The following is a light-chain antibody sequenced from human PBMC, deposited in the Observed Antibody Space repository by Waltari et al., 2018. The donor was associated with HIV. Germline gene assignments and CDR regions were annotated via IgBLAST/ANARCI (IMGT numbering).Light chain of an antibody. J-gene: IGKJ4*01. V-gene: IGKV1-12*01. Sequence: DIQMTQSPSSVSVAVGGAVSINCRASQNIGKTLAWYQLKTNKAPRLLSYEASRLDDGVPARFSGSGSKSNFSLDITNLQSEDHGIYICQQAKTFPHSFAGGTRVE. CDR1: QNIGKT. CDR2: EAS. CDR3: QQAKTFPHS.